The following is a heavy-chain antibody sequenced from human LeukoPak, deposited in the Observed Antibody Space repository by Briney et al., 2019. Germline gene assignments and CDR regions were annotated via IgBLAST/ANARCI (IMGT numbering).Heavy chain of an antibody. CDR1: GSTLSSYA. Sequence: GGSLRLSCASSGSTLSSYAMSWVRQAPGKGLEWVSTIGGTGVRTYYADSVKGRFTISRDNSKNTLYLQINSLRAEDTAVYFCAKDRLGGPYFFHYWGQGTLVTVSS. D-gene: IGHD3-16*01. J-gene: IGHJ4*02. CDR3: AKDRLGGPYFFHY. V-gene: IGHV3-23*01. CDR2: IGGTGVRT.